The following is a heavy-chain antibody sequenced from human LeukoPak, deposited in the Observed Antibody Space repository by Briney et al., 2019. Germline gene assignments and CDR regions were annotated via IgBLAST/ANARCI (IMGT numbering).Heavy chain of an antibody. V-gene: IGHV3-74*01. Sequence: GGSLRLSCAASGFPFGSFWMHWVRQAPGKGLVWVSRIKSDGSGATYADSVKGRFTISRDNAKNTLYLQMDSLRAEDTAVYYCARDTYYYESSGFHYWGQGTLVTVSS. CDR3: ARDTYYYESSGFHY. CDR2: IKSDGSGA. J-gene: IGHJ4*02. CDR1: GFPFGSFW. D-gene: IGHD3-22*01.